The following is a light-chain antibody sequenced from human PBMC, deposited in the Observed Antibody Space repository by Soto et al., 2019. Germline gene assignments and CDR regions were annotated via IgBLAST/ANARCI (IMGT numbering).Light chain of an antibody. CDR1: SSNIGNNY. V-gene: IGLV1-51*01. Sequence: QAVLTQPPSVSAAPGQKVTISCSGSSSNIGNNYVSWYQQLPGTAPKLLIYDNNKRPSGIPDRFSGSKSGTSATLGITGLQTGDEAEYYCGTWDSSLSAENVFGTGTKLTVL. CDR2: DNN. CDR3: GTWDSSLSAENV. J-gene: IGLJ1*01.